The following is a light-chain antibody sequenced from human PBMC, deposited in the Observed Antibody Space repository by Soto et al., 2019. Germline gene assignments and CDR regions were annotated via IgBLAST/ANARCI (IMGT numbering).Light chain of an antibody. V-gene: IGKV1-5*01. CDR2: DAS. CDR3: QQYNSYSTYT. J-gene: IGKJ2*01. CDR1: QSISSW. Sequence: DIQMTQSPSTLSASVGDRVTITCRASQSISSWLAWYQQKPGKAPKLLIYDASSLESGVPSRFSGSGSGTEFTLTISSLQPDDFAAYDCQQYNSYSTYTFGQGTMLEIK.